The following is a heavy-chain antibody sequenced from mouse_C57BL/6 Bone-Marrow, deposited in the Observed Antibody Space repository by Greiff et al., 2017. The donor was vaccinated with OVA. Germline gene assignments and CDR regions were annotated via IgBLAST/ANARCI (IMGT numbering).Heavy chain of an antibody. CDR3: AKRGLTESSFDY. J-gene: IGHJ2*01. V-gene: IGHV1-18*01. Sequence: VQLQESGPELVKPGASVKIPCKASGYTFTDYNMDWVKQSHGKSLEWIGDINPNNGGTIYNQKFKGKATLTVDKSSSTAYMELRSLPSEDTSDYNGAKRGLTESSFDYWGQGTTLTVSA. CDR1: GYTFTDYN. D-gene: IGHD4-1*01. CDR2: INPNNGGT.